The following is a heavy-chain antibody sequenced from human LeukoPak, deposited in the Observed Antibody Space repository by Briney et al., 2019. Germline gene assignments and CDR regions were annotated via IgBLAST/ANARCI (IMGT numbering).Heavy chain of an antibody. CDR1: GGSISSYY. CDR2: MYYSGST. V-gene: IGHV4-59*01. D-gene: IGHD6-19*01. J-gene: IGHJ4*02. Sequence: SETLSLTCTVSGGSISSYYWSWIRQPPGKGLEWIGYMYYSGSTNYNPSLKSRVTISVDMSKNQVSLKLSSVTAADTAVYYCAREKQWLERDYWGQGTLVTVSS. CDR3: AREKQWLERDY.